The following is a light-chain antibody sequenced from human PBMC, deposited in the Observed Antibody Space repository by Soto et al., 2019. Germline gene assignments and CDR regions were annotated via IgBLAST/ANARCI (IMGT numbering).Light chain of an antibody. J-gene: IGLJ1*01. V-gene: IGLV3-21*02. CDR1: NIGNKG. CDR3: QVWDSSSDHYV. CDR2: ADS. Sequence: SSELTQPPSVSAAPGQTATITCGGNNIGNKGVHWYQQKPGQAPELVVYADSDRPSGIPERFSGSNSGNTATLGISRVEAGDEADYYCQVWDSSSDHYVFGTGTKVTVL.